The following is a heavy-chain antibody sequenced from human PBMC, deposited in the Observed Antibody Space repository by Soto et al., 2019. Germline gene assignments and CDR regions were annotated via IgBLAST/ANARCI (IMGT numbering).Heavy chain of an antibody. V-gene: IGHV4-39*01. J-gene: IGHJ5*02. Sequence: LSLTCTVSGGSISSSSYYWGWIRQPPGKGLEWIGSIYYCGSTYYNPSLKSRVTISVDTSKNQFSLKLSSVTAADTAVYYCARQSITIFGVVSSSYNWFDPWGQGTLVTVSS. CDR3: ARQSITIFGVVSSSYNWFDP. CDR1: GGSISSSSYY. D-gene: IGHD3-3*01. CDR2: IYYCGST.